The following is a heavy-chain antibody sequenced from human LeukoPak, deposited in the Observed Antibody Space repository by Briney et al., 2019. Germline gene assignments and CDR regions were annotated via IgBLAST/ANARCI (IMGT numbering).Heavy chain of an antibody. V-gene: IGHV1-24*01. D-gene: IGHD1-26*01. Sequence: ASVKVSCKVSGYTLTELSMHWVRQAPGKGLEWMGGFDPEDGETIYAQKFQGRVTMTEDTSTDTAYMELSSLRSEDTAVYYCATGLIVGAYYYYGMDVWGQGTTVTVSS. CDR1: GYTLTELS. J-gene: IGHJ6*02. CDR2: FDPEDGET. CDR3: ATGLIVGAYYYYGMDV.